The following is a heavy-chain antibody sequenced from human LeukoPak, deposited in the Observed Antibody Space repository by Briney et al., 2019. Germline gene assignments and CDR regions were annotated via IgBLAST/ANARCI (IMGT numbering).Heavy chain of an antibody. CDR3: ARDRSGAANWFDP. CDR1: GYTFTGYY. CDR2: INPNSGGT. Sequence: ASVKVSCKASGYTFTGYYMRWVRQAPGQGLEWMGWINPNSGGTNYAQKFQGRVTMTRDTSISTAYMELSRLRSDDTAVYYCARDRSGAANWFDPWGQGTLVTVSS. V-gene: IGHV1-2*02. D-gene: IGHD3-3*01. J-gene: IGHJ5*02.